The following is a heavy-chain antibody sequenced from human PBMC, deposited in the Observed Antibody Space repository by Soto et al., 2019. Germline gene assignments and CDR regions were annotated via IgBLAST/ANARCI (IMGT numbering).Heavy chain of an antibody. J-gene: IGHJ4*02. CDR3: ARAFPATGLFDY. CDR2: LYHGGAT. Sequence: SETLSLTCAVSGGSISSGAYSWSWIRHPPGNGLEWIGYLYHGGATYSNPSLKNRVTISGDWSKNQFSLKLNSVTAADTAVYYCARAFPATGLFDYSGPGIMVTVYS. CDR1: GGSISSGAYS. D-gene: IGHD1-26*01. V-gene: IGHV4-30-2*01.